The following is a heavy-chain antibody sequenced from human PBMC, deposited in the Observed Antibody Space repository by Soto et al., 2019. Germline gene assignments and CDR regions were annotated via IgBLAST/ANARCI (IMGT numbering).Heavy chain of an antibody. D-gene: IGHD6-6*01. CDR3: AKASSSLGFDY. Sequence: EVQLVESGGGLVQPGRSLRLSCAASGFTFDDYAMHWVRQAPGKGPEWVSGISWNSGSIGYADSVKGRFTISRDNAKNSLYLQMNSLRAEDTALYYCAKASSSLGFDYWGQGPLVTVSS. V-gene: IGHV3-9*01. J-gene: IGHJ4*02. CDR2: ISWNSGSI. CDR1: GFTFDDYA.